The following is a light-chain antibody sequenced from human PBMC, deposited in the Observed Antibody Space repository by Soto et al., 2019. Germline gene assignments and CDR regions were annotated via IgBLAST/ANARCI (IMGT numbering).Light chain of an antibody. CDR3: SSYAGSSTWV. J-gene: IGLJ3*02. CDR1: SSDVGGYNY. V-gene: IGLV2-8*01. Sequence: QSAPTQPPSASGSPGQSATISCTGTSSDVGGYNYVSWYQQYPGKAPKLMIYEVSKRPSGVPDRFSGSKSGNTASLTVSGLQAEYEAEYYCSSYAGSSTWVFGGGTQLTVL. CDR2: EVS.